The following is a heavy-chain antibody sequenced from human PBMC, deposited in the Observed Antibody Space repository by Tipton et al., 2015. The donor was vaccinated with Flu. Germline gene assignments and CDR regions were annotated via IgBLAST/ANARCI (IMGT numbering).Heavy chain of an antibody. Sequence: LRLSCSVSGDSMTSSRYYWGWIRQPPGKGLEWIGSIFHSGSTYYNPSLKSRVTISVDTSKNQFSLKLISVTAADTAVYYCERVSPGVESWFDTWGQGTLVTVSS. J-gene: IGHJ5*02. CDR1: GDSMTSSRYY. CDR2: IFHSGST. D-gene: IGHD3-3*01. V-gene: IGHV4-39*07. CDR3: ERVSPGVESWFDT.